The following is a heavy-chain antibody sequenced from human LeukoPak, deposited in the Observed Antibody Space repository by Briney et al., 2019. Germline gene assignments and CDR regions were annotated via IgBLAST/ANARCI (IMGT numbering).Heavy chain of an antibody. CDR1: GFTFSSYA. Sequence: PGRSLRLSCAASGFTFSSYAMHWVRQAPGKGLEWVAVISYDGSNKYYADSVKGRFTISRDNSKNTLYLQMNSLTAEDTAVYYCARGATTGYSPYWGQGTLVTVSS. J-gene: IGHJ4*02. D-gene: IGHD3-9*01. V-gene: IGHV3-30*04. CDR2: ISYDGSNK. CDR3: ARGATTGYSPY.